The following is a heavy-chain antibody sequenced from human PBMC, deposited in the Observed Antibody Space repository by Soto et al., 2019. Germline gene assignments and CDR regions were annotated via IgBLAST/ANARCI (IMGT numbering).Heavy chain of an antibody. D-gene: IGHD3-10*01. Sequence: QVQLQESGPGLVKPSQTLSLTCTVSGGSISSGGYYWSWIRQHPGKGLEWIGYIYYGGSTYYNPSLKSRVTISVDTSKNHFSLKLSSVTAADTAVYYCARAQFYYGSGTTPFDYWGQGTLVTVSS. CDR3: ARAQFYYGSGTTPFDY. CDR1: GGSISSGGYY. J-gene: IGHJ4*02. V-gene: IGHV4-31*03. CDR2: IYYGGST.